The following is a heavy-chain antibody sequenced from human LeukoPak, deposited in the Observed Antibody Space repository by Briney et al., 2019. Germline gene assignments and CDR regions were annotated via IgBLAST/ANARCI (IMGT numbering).Heavy chain of an antibody. Sequence: ASVKVSRKASGYTFTGYYMHWVRQAPGQGLEWMGWINPNSGGTNYAQKFQGRVTMTRDTSISTAYMELRSLRSDDTAVYYCAREDYDSSGYLYFDLWGRGTLVTVSS. V-gene: IGHV1-2*02. CDR3: AREDYDSSGYLYFDL. CDR1: GYTFTGYY. D-gene: IGHD3-22*01. J-gene: IGHJ2*01. CDR2: INPNSGGT.